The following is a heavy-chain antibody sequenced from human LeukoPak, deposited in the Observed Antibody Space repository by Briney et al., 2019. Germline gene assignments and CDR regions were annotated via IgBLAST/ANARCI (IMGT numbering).Heavy chain of an antibody. CDR2: INSNSGVS. CDR3: ARMYDNGYEGGWFDP. V-gene: IGHV1-2*02. D-gene: IGHD5-12*01. Sequence: ASVKVSCKASGYTFSGYYIHWVRQAPGQGLEWMGWINSNSGVSNYAQEFQGRVTLTRDTSINTAYMELGRLRSDDTAMYFCARMYDNGYEGGWFDPWGQGTLVTVSS. CDR1: GYTFSGYY. J-gene: IGHJ5*02.